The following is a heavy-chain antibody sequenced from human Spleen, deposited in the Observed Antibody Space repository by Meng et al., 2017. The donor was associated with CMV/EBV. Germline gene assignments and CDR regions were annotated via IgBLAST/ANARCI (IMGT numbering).Heavy chain of an antibody. V-gene: IGHV3-48*01. Sequence: GESLKISCAVSGFTFRTYSMNWVRQAPGKGLEWISYISGSTTDIFYADSVKGRFTFSRDNSKNTLNLQMNSLRVEDTAVYYCAREGIVGAPGLDFWGQGTLVTVSS. J-gene: IGHJ4*02. CDR1: GFTFRTYS. D-gene: IGHD1-26*01. CDR2: ISGSTTDI. CDR3: AREGIVGAPGLDF.